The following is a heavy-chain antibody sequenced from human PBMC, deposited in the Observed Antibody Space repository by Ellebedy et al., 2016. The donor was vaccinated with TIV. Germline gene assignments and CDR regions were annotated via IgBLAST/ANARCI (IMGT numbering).Heavy chain of an antibody. Sequence: SETLSLTXTVSGGSISSSSYYWGWIRQPPGKGLEWIGSIYYSGSTYYNPSLKSRVTISVDTSKNQFSLKLSSVTAADTAVYYCARDRWKSSGWYDYWGQGTLVTVSS. V-gene: IGHV4-39*07. J-gene: IGHJ4*02. CDR3: ARDRWKSSGWYDY. CDR1: GGSISSSSYY. D-gene: IGHD6-19*01. CDR2: IYYSGST.